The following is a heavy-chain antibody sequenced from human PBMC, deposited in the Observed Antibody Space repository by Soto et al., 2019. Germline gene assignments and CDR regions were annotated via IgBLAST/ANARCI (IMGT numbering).Heavy chain of an antibody. CDR2: ISAYNGNT. J-gene: IGHJ5*02. Sequence: ASVQGSCKASGYTFTSYGISWVRQATGQGLEWMGWISAYNGNTNYAQKLQGRVTMTTDTSTSTAYMELRSLRSDDTAVYYCARQIGYMVKRFDPWGQGTLVTVSS. CDR3: ARQIGYMVKRFDP. D-gene: IGHD5-18*01. CDR1: GYTFTSYG. V-gene: IGHV1-18*01.